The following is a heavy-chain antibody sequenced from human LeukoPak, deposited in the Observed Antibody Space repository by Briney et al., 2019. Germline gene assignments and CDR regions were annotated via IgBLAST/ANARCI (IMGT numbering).Heavy chain of an antibody. CDR3: ARADSGRIGPQAHYYYYMDV. D-gene: IGHD3-10*01. CDR1: GGTFSSYA. CDR2: IIPIFGTA. V-gene: IGHV1-69*13. Sequence: ASVKDSCKASGGTFSSYAISWVRQAPGQGLEWMGGIIPIFGTANYAQKFQGRVTITADESTSTAYMELSSLRSEDTAVYYCARADSGRIGPQAHYYYYMDVWGKGTTVTISS. J-gene: IGHJ6*03.